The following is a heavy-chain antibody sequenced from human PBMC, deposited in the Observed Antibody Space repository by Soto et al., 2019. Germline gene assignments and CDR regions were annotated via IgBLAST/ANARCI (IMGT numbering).Heavy chain of an antibody. Sequence: QVQLVESGGYLVQPGRSLRLSGAASGFTFSFYAMHWVRQSPGKGLEWVAVISYNGRNKHYVDSVKGRFTISRDNSQDTLYLQMDSVRPDDTAVYYCARQANIGDRSQFYFDSWGRGTRVTVSS. J-gene: IGHJ4*02. CDR2: ISYNGRNK. V-gene: IGHV3-30*04. CDR1: GFTFSFYA. D-gene: IGHD2-15*01. CDR3: ARQANIGDRSQFYFDS.